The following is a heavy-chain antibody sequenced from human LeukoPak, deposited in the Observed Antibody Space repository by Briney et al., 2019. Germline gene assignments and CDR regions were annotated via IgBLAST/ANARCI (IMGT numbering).Heavy chain of an antibody. CDR2: ISSSGSGDNT. J-gene: IGHJ6*02. D-gene: IGHD6-19*01. CDR1: GFTFSSYA. Sequence: GGSLRLSCAASGFTFSSYAMSWARQAPGKGLEWVSGISSSGSGDNTYYADSVKGRFTISRDSSKNTLFLHMNTLRAEDTAIYYCAIDRIAVATATSYYYYGMDVWGQGTTVTVSS. CDR3: AIDRIAVATATSYYYYGMDV. V-gene: IGHV3-23*01.